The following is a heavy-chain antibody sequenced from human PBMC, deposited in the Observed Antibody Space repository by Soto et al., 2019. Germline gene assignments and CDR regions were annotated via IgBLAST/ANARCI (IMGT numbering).Heavy chain of an antibody. J-gene: IGHJ4*02. V-gene: IGHV4-4*02. D-gene: IGHD1-26*01. CDR2: IHHSGST. CDR1: GASISSTSSGDW. Sequence: QVQLQESGPGLVKPSGTLSLTCTVSGASISSTSSGDWWSWVRQPPGKGLEWIGEIHHSGSTNYNPSLKSRVTTSVDKSKHQFSLRLSSVTAADTAVYYCAKMVGATLVDYWGQGTLVTVSS. CDR3: AKMVGATLVDY.